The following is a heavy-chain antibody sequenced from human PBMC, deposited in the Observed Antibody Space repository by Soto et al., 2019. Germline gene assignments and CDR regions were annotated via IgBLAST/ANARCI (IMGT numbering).Heavy chain of an antibody. CDR3: LLVSGSYSPHDY. D-gene: IGHD3-22*01. V-gene: IGHV3-72*01. CDR1: GFTFSDHY. Sequence: GGSLRRSCAASGFTFSDHYMDWVRQAPGKGLEWVGRTRNKANSYTTEYAASVQGRFTISRDDSKNSLYLQMNSLKTEDTAVYYCLLVSGSYSPHDYWGQGTLVTVSS. J-gene: IGHJ4*02. CDR2: TRNKANSYTT.